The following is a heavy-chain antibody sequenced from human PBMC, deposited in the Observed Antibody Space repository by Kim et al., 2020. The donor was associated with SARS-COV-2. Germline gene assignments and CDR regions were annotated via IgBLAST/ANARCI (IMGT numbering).Heavy chain of an antibody. Sequence: GSLRLSCAASGLTFSNYEMNWVRQAPGKGLEWVSYISGSGNTIYYADSVKGRFTISRDNAKNSLYLQMNSLRAEDTAVYYCARDSYGSGSYVPNWFDPWGQGTLVTVSS. CDR3: ARDSYGSGSYVPNWFDP. CDR1: GLTFSNYE. J-gene: IGHJ5*02. CDR2: ISGSGNTI. V-gene: IGHV3-48*03. D-gene: IGHD3-10*01.